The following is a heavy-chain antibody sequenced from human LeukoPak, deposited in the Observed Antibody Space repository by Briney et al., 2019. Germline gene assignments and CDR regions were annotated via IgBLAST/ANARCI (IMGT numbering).Heavy chain of an antibody. V-gene: IGHV4-61*02. CDR2: IYTSGST. J-gene: IGHJ6*02. Sequence: SETLSLTCTVSGGSISSGSYYWSWIRQPAGKGLEWIGRIYTSGSTNHNPSLKSRVTISVDTSKNQFSLKLSSVTAADTAVYYCAGLDIVVVPAARRNYYYGMDVWGQGTTVTVSS. D-gene: IGHD2-2*03. CDR1: GGSISSGSYY. CDR3: AGLDIVVVPAARRNYYYGMDV.